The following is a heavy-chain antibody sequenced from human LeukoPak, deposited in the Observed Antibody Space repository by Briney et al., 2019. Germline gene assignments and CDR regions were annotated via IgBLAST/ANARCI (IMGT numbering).Heavy chain of an antibody. J-gene: IGHJ3*02. V-gene: IGHV1-18*01. CDR3: ARNPIGGRQQDAFDI. D-gene: IGHD3-16*01. CDR1: GYTFTSYG. CDR2: ISAYNGNT. Sequence: EASVKVSCKASGYTFTSYGISWVRQAPGQGLEWMGWISAYNGNTNYAQKLQGRVTITTDESTSTAYMELSSLRSEDTAVYYCARNPIGGRQQDAFDIWGQGTMVTVSS.